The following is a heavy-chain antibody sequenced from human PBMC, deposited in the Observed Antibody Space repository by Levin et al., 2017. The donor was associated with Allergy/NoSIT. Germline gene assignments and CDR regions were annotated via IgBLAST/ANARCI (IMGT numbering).Heavy chain of an antibody. Sequence: PGESLKISCKASGYTFTGYYMHWVRQAPGQGLEWMGWINPNSGGTNYAQKFQGRVTMTRDTSISTAYMELSRLRSDDTAVYYCASLRPLAAADKYYFDYWGQGTLVTVSS. J-gene: IGHJ4*02. CDR1: GYTFTGYY. V-gene: IGHV1-2*02. CDR3: ASLRPLAAADKYYFDY. D-gene: IGHD6-13*01. CDR2: INPNSGGT.